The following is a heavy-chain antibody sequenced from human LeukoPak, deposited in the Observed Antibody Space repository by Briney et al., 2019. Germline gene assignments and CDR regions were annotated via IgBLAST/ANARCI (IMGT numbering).Heavy chain of an antibody. J-gene: IGHJ6*03. CDR2: ISPIFGTA. Sequence: SVKVSCKASGGTFSSYAISWVRQAPGQGLEWMGGISPIFGTANYAQKFQGRVTITADESTSTAYMELSSLRSEDTAVYYCARDSPYYDILTGYYIYYYYYMDVWGKGTTVTISS. D-gene: IGHD3-9*01. CDR1: GGTFSSYA. V-gene: IGHV1-69*13. CDR3: ARDSPYYDILTGYYIYYYYYMDV.